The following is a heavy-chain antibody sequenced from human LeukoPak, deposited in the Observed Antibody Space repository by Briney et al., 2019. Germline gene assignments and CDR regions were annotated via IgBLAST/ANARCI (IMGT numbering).Heavy chain of an antibody. CDR3: GGDPKYSVDY. J-gene: IGHJ4*02. Sequence: GRSLRLSCAASGFIFSRYGMHWVRQTPGKGLDWVAVISFDGSDKYYAESVKGRFTISRDNSKNTVYLQMNSLRDEDTAVYCCGGDPKYSVDYWGQGTLVTVSS. CDR2: ISFDGSDK. CDR1: GFIFSRYG. V-gene: IGHV3-30*03. D-gene: IGHD2/OR15-2a*01.